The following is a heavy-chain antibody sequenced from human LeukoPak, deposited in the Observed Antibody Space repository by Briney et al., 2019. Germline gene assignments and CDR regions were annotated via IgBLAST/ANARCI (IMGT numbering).Heavy chain of an antibody. J-gene: IGHJ4*02. D-gene: IGHD6-13*01. Sequence: HPGGSLRLSCAASGFTFSSYAMHWVRQAPGKGLEWVAVISYDGSNKYYADSVKGRFTISRDNSKNTLYLQMNGLRAEDTAVYYCARDYSISPAAARDWGQGTLVTVSS. CDR3: ARDYSISPAAARD. CDR1: GFTFSSYA. CDR2: ISYDGSNK. V-gene: IGHV3-30-3*01.